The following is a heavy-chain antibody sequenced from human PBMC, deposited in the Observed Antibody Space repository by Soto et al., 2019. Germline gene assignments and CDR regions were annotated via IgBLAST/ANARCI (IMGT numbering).Heavy chain of an antibody. CDR1: GFIFRNYA. J-gene: IGHJ4*02. D-gene: IGHD3-3*01. CDR3: ANFFFVPAGFEYYDFWSGYLALHY. Sequence: GGSLRLSCAASGFIFRNYAMTWVRRAPGKGLEWVSAISGSVGSTYYADSVKGLFTISRDNSMNTLYLQMNSLRAEDMAVYYCANFFFVPAGFEYYDFWSGYLALHYWGQGTLVTVSS. V-gene: IGHV3-23*01. CDR2: ISGSVGST.